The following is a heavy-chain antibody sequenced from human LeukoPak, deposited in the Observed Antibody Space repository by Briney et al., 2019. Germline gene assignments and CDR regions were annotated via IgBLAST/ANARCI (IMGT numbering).Heavy chain of an antibody. CDR1: GYSIMNGYS. CDR3: ARFDYVWETHGIAAFAI. D-gene: IGHD3-16*01. J-gene: IGHJ3*02. Sequence: TSETLSLTCGVSGYSIMNGYSWDWIRQTPGKGLEWIGSINHGGSTTYNPSLRSRVTISLVTSKNAFSLRLRSVTAADTAVYYCARFDYVWETHGIAAFAIWGHGTIVTLSS. CDR2: INHGGST. V-gene: IGHV4-38-2*01.